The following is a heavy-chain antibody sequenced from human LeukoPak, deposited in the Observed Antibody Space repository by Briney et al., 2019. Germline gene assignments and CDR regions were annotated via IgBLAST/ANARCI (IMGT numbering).Heavy chain of an antibody. Sequence: GGSLRLSCAASGFTFSSYGMHWVRQAPGKGLEWVAVIWYGGSNKYYADSVKGRFTISRDNSKNTLYLQMNSLRAEDTAVYYCAEEMGIRDAFDIWGQGTMVTVSS. J-gene: IGHJ3*02. D-gene: IGHD7-27*01. CDR1: GFTFSSYG. V-gene: IGHV3-30*02. CDR2: IWYGGSNK. CDR3: AEEMGIRDAFDI.